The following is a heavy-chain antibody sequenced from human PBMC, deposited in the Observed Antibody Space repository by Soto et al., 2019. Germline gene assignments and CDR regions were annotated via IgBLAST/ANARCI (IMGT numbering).Heavy chain of an antibody. J-gene: IGHJ5*02. Sequence: TLSLTCAVYGGSFSGYYWSWIRQPPGKGLEWIGEINHSGSTNYNPSLKSRVTISVDTSKNQFSLKLSSVTAADTAVYYCARYYYDSSGYLWGQGTLVTVSS. V-gene: IGHV4-34*01. CDR1: GGSFSGYY. CDR3: ARYYYDSSGYL. CDR2: INHSGST. D-gene: IGHD3-22*01.